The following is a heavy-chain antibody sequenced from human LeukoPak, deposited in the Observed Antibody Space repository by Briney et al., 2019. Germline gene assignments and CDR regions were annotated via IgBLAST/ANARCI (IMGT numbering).Heavy chain of an antibody. V-gene: IGHV3-53*01. CDR2: IYSGGST. CDR1: GFTVSSNY. Sequence: PGGSLRLSCAASGFTVSSNYMSWVRQAPGKGLEWVSVIYSGGSTYYADSVKGRFTISRDNSKNTLYLQMNSLRAEDMAVYYCASHRLRYFDWSLDYWGQGTLVTVSS. CDR3: ASHRLRYFDWSLDY. J-gene: IGHJ4*02. D-gene: IGHD3-9*01.